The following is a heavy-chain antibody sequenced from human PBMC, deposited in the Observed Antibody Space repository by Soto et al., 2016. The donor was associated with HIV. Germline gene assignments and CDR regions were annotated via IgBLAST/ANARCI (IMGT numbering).Heavy chain of an antibody. CDR3: ARHRKRGKDFGVDY. V-gene: IGHV4-34*10. J-gene: IGHJ4*02. CDR2: IHHSGST. D-gene: IGHD1-1*01. Sequence: QVQLQESGPGLVKPSETLSLTCAVYGGPFSGYYWSWIRQPPGKGLEWIGEIHHSGSTKYNPSLKSRVTISIDASKNEFSLNLQSVTAADTAVYYCARHRKRGKDFGVDYVGPGNPGPPSPQ. CDR1: GGPFSGYY.